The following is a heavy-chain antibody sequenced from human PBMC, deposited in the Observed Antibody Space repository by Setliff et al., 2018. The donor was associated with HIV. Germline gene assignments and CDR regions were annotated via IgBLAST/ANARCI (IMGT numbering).Heavy chain of an antibody. D-gene: IGHD3-3*01. J-gene: IGHJ4*02. CDR3: ARQMTIPGVAVTPVDY. CDR1: GGSISTSRYY. CDR2: VFYNGDT. V-gene: IGHV4-61*05. Sequence: SETLSLTCTVSGGSISTSRYYWGWIRQPPGKGLEWIGYVFYNGDTAYNPSLKSRLTISVDTSKSQFSLKLTSVTAADTAVYYCARQMTIPGVAVTPVDYWGQGALVTVSS.